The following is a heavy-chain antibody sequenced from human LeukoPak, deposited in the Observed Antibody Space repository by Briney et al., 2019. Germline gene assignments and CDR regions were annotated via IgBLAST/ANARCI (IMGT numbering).Heavy chain of an antibody. V-gene: IGHV1-2*02. CDR3: ARPRGDGYNDCYYY. J-gene: IGHJ4*02. CDR1: GYTFTGYH. D-gene: IGHD5-24*01. CDR2: IDPNSGGT. Sequence: ASVKVSCKASGYTFTGYHMHWVRQAPGQGLEWMGWIDPNSGGTHFAQKFQGRVTMTRDTSPSTAYMELSRLTSDDTAVYYCARPRGDGYNDCYYYWGQGTLVTVSS.